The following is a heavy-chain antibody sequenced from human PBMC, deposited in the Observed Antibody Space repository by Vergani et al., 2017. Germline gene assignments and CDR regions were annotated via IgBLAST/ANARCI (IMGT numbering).Heavy chain of an antibody. D-gene: IGHD2-2*03. CDR3: AKTDGGYCSSTSCYGGFDY. V-gene: IGHV3-30*02. Sequence: QVQLVESGGGVVQPGGSLRLSCAASGFTFNSYGMHWVRQAPGKGLEWVAFIRYDGSNKYYADSVKGRFTISRDNSKNTLYLQMNSLRAEDTAVYYCAKTDGGYCSSTSCYGGFDYWGQGTLVTVSS. CDR1: GFTFNSYG. CDR2: IRYDGSNK. J-gene: IGHJ4*02.